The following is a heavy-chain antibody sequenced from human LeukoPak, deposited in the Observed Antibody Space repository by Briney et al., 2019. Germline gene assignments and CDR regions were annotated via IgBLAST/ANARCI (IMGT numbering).Heavy chain of an antibody. Sequence: GGSLRLSCAASGFTFSSYGMHWVRQAPGKGLEWVAIIWYDGNNKYYADSVKGRFTISRDNSKNTLYLQMSSLRAEDTAVYYCAKGMTPTSNDAFDIWGQGTMVTVSS. D-gene: IGHD2-21*02. V-gene: IGHV3-33*06. CDR1: GFTFSSYG. CDR3: AKGMTPTSNDAFDI. J-gene: IGHJ3*02. CDR2: IWYDGNNK.